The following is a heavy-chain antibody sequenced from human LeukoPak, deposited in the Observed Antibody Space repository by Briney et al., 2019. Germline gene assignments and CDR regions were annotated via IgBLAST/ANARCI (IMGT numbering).Heavy chain of an antibody. D-gene: IGHD2-15*01. CDR1: GFTFSIYA. V-gene: IGHV3-30-3*01. CDR2: ISYDGSIK. J-gene: IGHJ4*02. CDR3: ARDLSTYYCIDY. Sequence: PRGSLRLSCAASGFTFSIYAMHWVRQAPGKGLEWVAVISYDGSIKYYADSVKGRFTISRDNSKNTLYLQMSSLRTEDTAVYYCARDLSTYYCIDYWGQGTLVTVSS.